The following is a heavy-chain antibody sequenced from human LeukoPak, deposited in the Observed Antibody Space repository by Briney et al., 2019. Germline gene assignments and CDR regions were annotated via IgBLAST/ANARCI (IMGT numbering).Heavy chain of an antibody. Sequence: ASVKVSCKASGYTFSGHYMHWVRQAPGQGLEWMGWIYPNSGGTNYAQKFQGRVTMTRDTSISTAYMELRRLKSDDTAMYYCARVVGFGDYPFNYWGQGTLVTVSS. CDR3: ARVVGFGDYPFNY. CDR2: IYPNSGGT. V-gene: IGHV1-2*02. D-gene: IGHD4-17*01. CDR1: GYTFSGHY. J-gene: IGHJ4*02.